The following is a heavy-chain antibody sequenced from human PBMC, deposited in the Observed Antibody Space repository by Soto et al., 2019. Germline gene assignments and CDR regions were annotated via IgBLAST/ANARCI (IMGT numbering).Heavy chain of an antibody. D-gene: IGHD2-15*01. CDR2: IYTSGST. J-gene: IGHJ5*02. Sequence: PSETLSLTCTVSGGSISRYYWSWIRQPAGKGLEWIGRIYTSGSTNYNPSLKSRVTMSVDTSKNQFSLKLTSMTAADTAVYYCAIEFCGLLLVGNWFDPWGQGTLVTVSS. V-gene: IGHV4-4*07. CDR1: GGSISRYY. CDR3: AIEFCGLLLVGNWFDP.